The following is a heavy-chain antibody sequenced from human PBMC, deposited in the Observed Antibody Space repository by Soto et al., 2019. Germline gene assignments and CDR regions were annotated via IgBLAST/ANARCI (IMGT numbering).Heavy chain of an antibody. V-gene: IGHV3-66*01. CDR3: ESIVVVPAARYYFDY. CDR1: GFTVSSNY. D-gene: IGHD2-2*01. J-gene: IGHJ4*02. Sequence: GGSLRLSCAASGFTVSSNYMSWVRQAPGKGLEWVSVIYSGGSTYYADSVKGRFTISRDNSKNTLYLQMNSLRAEDTAVYYCESIVVVPAARYYFDYWGQGTLVTVSS. CDR2: IYSGGST.